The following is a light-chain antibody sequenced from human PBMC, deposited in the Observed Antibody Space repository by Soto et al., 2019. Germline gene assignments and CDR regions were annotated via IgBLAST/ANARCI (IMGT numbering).Light chain of an antibody. Sequence: QSVLTQPPSASGTPGQRVTISCSGSSSNIGTYSVSWYQQFPGTAPRLLIYSDNQQPSGVPDRFSASKSGASASLAISGLQSEDEADFYCAAWDDSLNGCVFGTGTKLTVL. CDR2: SDN. J-gene: IGLJ1*01. CDR1: SSNIGTYS. V-gene: IGLV1-44*01. CDR3: AAWDDSLNGCV.